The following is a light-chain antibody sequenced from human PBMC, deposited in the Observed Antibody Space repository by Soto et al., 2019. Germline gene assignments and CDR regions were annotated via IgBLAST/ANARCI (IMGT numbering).Light chain of an antibody. CDR3: CSYTSSNTLV. V-gene: IGLV2-23*02. CDR2: EVN. Sequence: QSALTQPASVSGSPGQSITISCTGASGDIGRYDLVSWYQQNPGKTPRLIIYEVNKRPWGVSNRFSGSKSGNTASLTISGLQAEDEADYYCCSYTSSNTLVFGGGTKLTVL. CDR1: SGDIGRYDL. J-gene: IGLJ2*01.